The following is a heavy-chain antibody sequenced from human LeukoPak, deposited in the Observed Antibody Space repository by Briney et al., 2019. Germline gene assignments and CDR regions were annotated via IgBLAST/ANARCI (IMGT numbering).Heavy chain of an antibody. D-gene: IGHD1-20*01. CDR3: ARVQPYNWNYMAY. Sequence: KPSETLSLTCALYGGSFSGYYWSWIRQPPGKGLGWSGEINHSGSTNYNPSLKSRVTISVDTSKNQFSLKLSSATAADTAVYYCARVQPYNWNYMAYWGQGTLVTVSS. CDR1: GGSFSGYY. J-gene: IGHJ4*02. V-gene: IGHV4-34*01. CDR2: INHSGST.